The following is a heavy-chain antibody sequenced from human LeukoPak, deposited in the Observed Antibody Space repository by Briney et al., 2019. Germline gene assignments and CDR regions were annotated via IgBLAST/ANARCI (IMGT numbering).Heavy chain of an antibody. CDR1: GYTFTGYY. J-gene: IGHJ4*02. CDR3: ARRIWGSYRFFDY. D-gene: IGHD3-16*02. V-gene: IGHV1-18*04. Sequence: ASVKVSCKASGYTFTGYYVHWVRQAPGQGLEWMGWISAYNGNTNYAQKLQGRVTMTTDTSTSTAYMELRSLRSDDTAVYYCARRIWGSYRFFDYWGQGTLVTVSS. CDR2: ISAYNGNT.